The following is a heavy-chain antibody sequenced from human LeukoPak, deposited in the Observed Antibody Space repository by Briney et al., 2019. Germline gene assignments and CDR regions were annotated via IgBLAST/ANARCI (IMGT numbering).Heavy chain of an antibody. J-gene: IGHJ4*02. Sequence: PGGSLRHSCAVSGFTFSDYNMKWVRQAPGRGLEWVLSISTGGATIYYADSVKGRFTISRDNAKNTLYLQMNSLRVEDTAIYYCVRLGRKEGYKDYDYWGEGTRVTVSS. D-gene: IGHD5-24*01. CDR3: VRLGRKEGYKDYDY. V-gene: IGHV3-48*01. CDR2: ISTGGATI. CDR1: GFTFSDYN.